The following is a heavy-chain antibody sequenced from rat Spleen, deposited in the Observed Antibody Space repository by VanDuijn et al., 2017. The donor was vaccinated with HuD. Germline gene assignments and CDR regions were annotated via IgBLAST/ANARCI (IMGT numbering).Heavy chain of an antibody. CDR1: GFSLTSYN. V-gene: IGHV2-30*01. D-gene: IGHD1-6*01. CDR2: IWTGGNT. Sequence: QVQLRESGPGLVQPSQTLSLTCTVSGFSLTSYNVHWVRQSTGKGLEWLGLIWTGGNTGYNSALKSRLTFSRDTSKSQVLLKMNSLQTEDTAMYFCARSRYTTDPFAYWGQGTLVTVSS. CDR3: ARSRYTTDPFAY. J-gene: IGHJ3*01.